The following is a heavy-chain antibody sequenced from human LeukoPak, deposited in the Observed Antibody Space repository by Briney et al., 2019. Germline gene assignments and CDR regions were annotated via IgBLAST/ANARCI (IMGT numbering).Heavy chain of an antibody. Sequence: ASVKASCKASGYTFTSYAMNWVRQAPGQGLEWMGWINTNTGNPTYAQGFTGRFVFSLDTSVSTAYLQISSLKAEDTAVYYCARALVPFYYYYYYMDVWGKGTTVTVSS. CDR3: ARALVPFYYYYYYMDV. CDR1: GYTFTSYA. J-gene: IGHJ6*03. D-gene: IGHD2-2*01. CDR2: INTNTGNP. V-gene: IGHV7-4-1*02.